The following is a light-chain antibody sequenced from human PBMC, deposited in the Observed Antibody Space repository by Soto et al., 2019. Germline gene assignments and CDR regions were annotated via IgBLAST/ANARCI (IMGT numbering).Light chain of an antibody. CDR1: SSDVGSYNL. Sequence: QSALTQPASVSGSPGQSITISCTGTSSDVGSYNLVSWYQQHPGKAPKLMIYEGSKRPSGVSNRFSGSKSGNTASMTISGLQAEDEADYYCCSYAGSLYYVFGTGTTVTVL. V-gene: IGLV2-23*01. J-gene: IGLJ1*01. CDR3: CSYAGSLYYV. CDR2: EGS.